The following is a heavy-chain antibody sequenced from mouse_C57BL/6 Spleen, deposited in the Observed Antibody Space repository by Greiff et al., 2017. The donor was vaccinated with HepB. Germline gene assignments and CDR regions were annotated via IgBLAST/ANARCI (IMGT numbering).Heavy chain of an antibody. D-gene: IGHD2-5*01. V-gene: IGHV1-64*01. CDR1: GYTFTSYW. Sequence: VQLQQPGAELVKPGASVKLSCKASGYTFTSYWMHWVKQRPGQGLEWIGMIHPNSGSTNYNEKFKSKATLSVDKSSSTAYMQLSSLTSEDSAVYYCAREDAYYSNYGWFAYWGQGTLVTVSA. CDR2: IHPNSGST. CDR3: AREDAYYSNYGWFAY. J-gene: IGHJ3*01.